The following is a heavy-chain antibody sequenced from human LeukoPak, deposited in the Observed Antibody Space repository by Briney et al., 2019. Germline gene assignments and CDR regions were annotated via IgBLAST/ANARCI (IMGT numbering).Heavy chain of an antibody. Sequence: GGSLRLSCAASGFTFSSYAMSWARQAPGKGLEWVSAISGSGGSTYYADSVKGRFTISRDNSKNTLYLQMNSLRAEDTAVYYCAKDHNWNYASAGSIFDYWGQGTLVTVSS. D-gene: IGHD1-7*01. CDR3: AKDHNWNYASAGSIFDY. CDR1: GFTFSSYA. CDR2: ISGSGGST. J-gene: IGHJ4*02. V-gene: IGHV3-23*01.